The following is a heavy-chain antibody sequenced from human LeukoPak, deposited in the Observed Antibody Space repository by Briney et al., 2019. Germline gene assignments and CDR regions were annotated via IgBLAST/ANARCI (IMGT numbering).Heavy chain of an antibody. CDR3: ARDRGYYFGMDV. J-gene: IGHJ6*02. Sequence: ASVKVSCKASGYTFITYGFSWVRQAPGQGLEWMGWISTSNGNTNYAQKFQGRVTMTTDTSTTTGCMEVRSLRYDDTAVYYCARDRGYYFGMDVWGQGTTVIVSS. CDR1: GYTFITYG. D-gene: IGHD3-10*01. V-gene: IGHV1-18*01. CDR2: ISTSNGNT.